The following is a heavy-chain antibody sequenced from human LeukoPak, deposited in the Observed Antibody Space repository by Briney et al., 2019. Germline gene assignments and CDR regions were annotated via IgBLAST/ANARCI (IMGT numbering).Heavy chain of an antibody. J-gene: IGHJ5*02. CDR1: RYTFTTYG. D-gene: IGHD3-16*01. Sequence: ASVKVSCKASRYTFTTYGIGWVRQAAGQGLEWMGWISGYNGNTNYAQKFQGRVTMTTDTSTSTAYMELRSLRSDDTAVYYCARTSHESVLYWSDPWGQGTLVSVSS. CDR3: ARTSHESVLYWSDP. CDR2: ISGYNGNT. V-gene: IGHV1-18*01.